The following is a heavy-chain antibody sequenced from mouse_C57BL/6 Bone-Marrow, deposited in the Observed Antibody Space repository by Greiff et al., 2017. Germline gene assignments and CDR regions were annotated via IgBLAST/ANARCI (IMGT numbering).Heavy chain of an antibody. J-gene: IGHJ3*01. CDR2: ISNGGGST. CDR1: GFTFSDYY. V-gene: IGHV5-12*01. Sequence: EVKLVESGGGLVQPGGSLKLSCAASGFTFSDYYMYWVRQTPEKRLEWVAYISNGGGSTYYPDTVKGRFTIARNNAKNTLYLQMSRLKSEDTAMYYCARVYYYGSSSFAYWGQGTLVTVSA. CDR3: ARVYYYGSSSFAY. D-gene: IGHD1-1*01.